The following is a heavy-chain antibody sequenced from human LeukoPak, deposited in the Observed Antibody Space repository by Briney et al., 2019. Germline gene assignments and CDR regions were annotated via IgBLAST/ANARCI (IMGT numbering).Heavy chain of an antibody. J-gene: IGHJ4*02. CDR1: GGSIITYW. CDR3: ARGPTTDYASGSFNS. CDR2: IYPSGST. D-gene: IGHD3-10*01. V-gene: IGHV4-4*07. Sequence: SETLSLTCTVSGGSIITYWWDWIRQPAGKGLEWIGRIYPSGSTDYNPSLKGRVTMSIETSKNQFSLSLTSVTAADTAVYYCARGPTTDYASGSFNSWGQGTPVTVSS.